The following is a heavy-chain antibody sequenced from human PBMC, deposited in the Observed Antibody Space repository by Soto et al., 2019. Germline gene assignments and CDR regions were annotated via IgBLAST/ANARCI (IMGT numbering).Heavy chain of an antibody. CDR3: ARDLEGAAAGPAI. Sequence: SVKVSCKASGGTFSSYAISWVRQAPGQGLEWMGGIIPIFGTANYAQKFQGRVTITADESTSTAYMELSSLRSEDTAVYYCARDLEGAAAGPAIWGQGTLVTVSS. V-gene: IGHV1-69*13. D-gene: IGHD6-13*01. J-gene: IGHJ4*02. CDR2: IIPIFGTA. CDR1: GGTFSSYA.